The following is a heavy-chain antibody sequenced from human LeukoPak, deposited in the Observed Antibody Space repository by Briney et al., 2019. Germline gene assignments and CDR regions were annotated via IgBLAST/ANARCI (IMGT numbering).Heavy chain of an antibody. CDR2: ISSSSSYI. V-gene: IGHV3-21*01. Sequence: PGGALRLSCAASGFTFSSYSMNWVRQAPGKGLEWVSFISSSSSYIYYADSVRGRFTISRDNAKNSLYLQMNSLRAEDTAVYYCARDGRIAVAGTGYRGQGTLVTVSS. CDR3: ARDGRIAVAGTGY. CDR1: GFTFSSYS. J-gene: IGHJ4*02. D-gene: IGHD6-19*01.